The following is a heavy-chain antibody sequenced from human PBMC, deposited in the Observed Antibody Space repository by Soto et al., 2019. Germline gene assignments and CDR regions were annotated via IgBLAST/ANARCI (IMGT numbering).Heavy chain of an antibody. D-gene: IGHD2-21*01. CDR1: GVSSSSGGYS. V-gene: IGHV4-30-2*01. CDR2: IYHSGST. J-gene: IGHJ6*02. Sequence: QLQLQESGSGLVKPSQTLSLTCAVSGVSSSSGGYSWSWIRQPPGKGLEWIGYIYHSGSTYYNPSLKSRVTISVDRSKNQFSLKLSSVTAADTAVYYCARAGMIVDVWGQGTTVTVSS. CDR3: ARAGMIVDV.